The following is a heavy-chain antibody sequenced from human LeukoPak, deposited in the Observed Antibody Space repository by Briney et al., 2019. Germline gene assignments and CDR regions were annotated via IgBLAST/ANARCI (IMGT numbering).Heavy chain of an antibody. D-gene: IGHD2-21*02. CDR2: IIPIFGTA. CDR1: GGTFSSYA. CDR3: AKGDIVVVTAIQHAFDI. V-gene: IGHV1-69*06. Sequence: SVKVSCKASGGTFSSYAISWVRQAPGQGLEWMGRIIPIFGTANYAQKFQGRVTITADKSTSTAYIELSSLRSEDTAVYYCAKGDIVVVTAIQHAFDIWGQGTMVTASS. J-gene: IGHJ3*02.